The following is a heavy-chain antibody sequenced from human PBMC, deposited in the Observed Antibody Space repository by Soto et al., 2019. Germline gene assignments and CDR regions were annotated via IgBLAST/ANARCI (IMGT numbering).Heavy chain of an antibody. CDR2: ISAYNGNT. Sequence: ASVKVSCKASGYTFTSYGISWVRQAPGQGLEWMGWISAYNGNTNYAQKLQGRVTMTTDTSTSTAYMELRSLRSDDTAVYYCARDGEGGDYDSGFDPWGQGTLVTVSS. D-gene: IGHD2-21*01. V-gene: IGHV1-18*01. CDR3: ARDGEGGDYDSGFDP. J-gene: IGHJ5*02. CDR1: GYTFTSYG.